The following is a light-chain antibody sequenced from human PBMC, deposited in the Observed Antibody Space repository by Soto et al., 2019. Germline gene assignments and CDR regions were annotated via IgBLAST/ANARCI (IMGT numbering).Light chain of an antibody. CDR1: SSNIGSNS. V-gene: IGLV1-47*02. CDR2: TNN. CDR3: AAWDDSLSGPA. J-gene: IGLJ3*02. Sequence: QSVLTQPPSASGTPGQRVTISCSGGSSNIGSNSVYWYQQLPGTAPKLLIYTNNQRPSGVPDRFSGSKSGTSASLAISGLRSEDESDYYCAAWDDSLSGPAFGGGTKLTVL.